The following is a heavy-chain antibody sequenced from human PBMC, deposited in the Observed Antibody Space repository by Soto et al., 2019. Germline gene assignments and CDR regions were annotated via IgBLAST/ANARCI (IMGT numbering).Heavy chain of an antibody. V-gene: IGHV3-30-3*01. CDR2: ISYDGTIK. Sequence: QVQLVESGGGVVQPGRSLRLSCAASGFALSVYAMHWVRQAQGKGLEWVAVISYDGTIKHYMDSVKGRFTISRDNSKNMLFLQMNSLRPEDTAVFYCARGERSGYYDSWGLGTLVTVSS. CDR3: ARGERSGYYDS. D-gene: IGHD3-3*01. CDR1: GFALSVYA. J-gene: IGHJ4*02.